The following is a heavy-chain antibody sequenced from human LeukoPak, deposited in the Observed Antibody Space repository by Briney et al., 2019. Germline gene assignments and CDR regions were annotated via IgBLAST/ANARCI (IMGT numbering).Heavy chain of an antibody. V-gene: IGHV3-21*01. CDR2: ISSSSSYI. CDR1: GGSISSSS. D-gene: IGHD2-2*01. J-gene: IGHJ4*02. Sequence: ASETLSLTCTVSGGSISSSSYYWGWIRQPPGKGLEWVSSISSSSSYIYYADSVKGRFTISRDNAKNSLYLQMNSLRAEDTAVYYCARDEEDVVIWGQGTLVTVSS. CDR3: ARDEEDVVI.